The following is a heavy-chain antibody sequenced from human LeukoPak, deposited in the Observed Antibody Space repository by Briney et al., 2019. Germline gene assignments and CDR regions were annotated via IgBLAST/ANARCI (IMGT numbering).Heavy chain of an antibody. CDR3: ARAASGDWFDP. CDR1: GGSISSYY. CDR2: IYYSGST. V-gene: IGHV4-59*08. D-gene: IGHD3-10*01. Sequence: SETLSLTCTVSGGSISSYYWSWIRQPPGKGLEWIGYIYYSGSTNYNPSLKSRVTISVDTSKNQFSLKLSSVTAADTAVYYCARAASGDWFDPRGQGTLVTVSS. J-gene: IGHJ5*02.